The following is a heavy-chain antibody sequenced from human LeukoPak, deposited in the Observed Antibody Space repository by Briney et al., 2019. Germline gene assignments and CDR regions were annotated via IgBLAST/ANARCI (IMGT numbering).Heavy chain of an antibody. CDR1: GFTFSSYW. CDR3: ARDRVGYDFWSGYHYYFDY. D-gene: IGHD3-3*01. Sequence: GGSLRLSCAASGFTFSSYWMSWVRQAPGKGLEWVANIKQDGSEKYYVDSVKGRFTISRDNAKNPLYLQMNSLRAEDTAVYYCARDRVGYDFWSGYHYYFDYWGQGTLVTVSS. CDR2: IKQDGSEK. J-gene: IGHJ4*02. V-gene: IGHV3-7*01.